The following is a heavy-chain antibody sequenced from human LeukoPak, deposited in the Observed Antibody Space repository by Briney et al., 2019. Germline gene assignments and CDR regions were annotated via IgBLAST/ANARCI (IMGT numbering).Heavy chain of an antibody. V-gene: IGHV3-66*01. CDR3: ARDSGRNYYGMDV. Sequence: GGSLRLSCAASGFTVSSNYMSWVRQAPGKGLEWVSVIYSGGSTYYADSVKGRFTISRDNSKNTLYLQMNSLRAEDTAVYYCARDSGRNYYGMDVWGQGTTVTVSS. J-gene: IGHJ6*02. CDR1: GFTVSSNY. CDR2: IYSGGST.